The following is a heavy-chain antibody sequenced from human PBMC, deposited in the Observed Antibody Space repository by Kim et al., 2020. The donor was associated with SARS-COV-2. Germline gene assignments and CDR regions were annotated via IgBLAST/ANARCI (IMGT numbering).Heavy chain of an antibody. D-gene: IGHD3-10*01. V-gene: IGHV3-23*01. J-gene: IGHJ4*02. CDR3: AKALLYVPGRGYFDS. Sequence: AGSVRGRFTISRDNSTNTLYLQMDSLRVEDTAVYYCAKALLYVPGRGYFDSWGQGVLVTVSS.